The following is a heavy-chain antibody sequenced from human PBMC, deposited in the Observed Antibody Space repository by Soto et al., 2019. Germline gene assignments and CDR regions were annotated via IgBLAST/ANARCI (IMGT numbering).Heavy chain of an antibody. D-gene: IGHD3-22*01. V-gene: IGHV3-23*01. CDR2: ISDSGDRT. CDR1: GFTFSSYA. CDR3: ARHYDSTEYAYSRYYFGMDV. J-gene: IGHJ6*02. Sequence: PGGSLRLSCAASGFTFSSYAMSWVRQAPGKGLEWVSGISDSGDRTYYADSVKGRFTISRDNSKNTLYLQMNSLRAEDTAVYYCARHYDSTEYAYSRYYFGMDVWRQRTTVTVSS.